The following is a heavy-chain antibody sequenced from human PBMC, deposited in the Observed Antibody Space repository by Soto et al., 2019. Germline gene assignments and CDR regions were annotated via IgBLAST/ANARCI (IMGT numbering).Heavy chain of an antibody. CDR1: GFTFSSYG. Sequence: GGSLRLSCAASGFTFSSYGMHWVRQAPGKGLEWVAVIWYDGSNKYYADSVKGRFTISRDNSKNTLYLQMNSLRAEDTAVYYCARESAPHPGYCSGGSCQNWFDPWGQGT. CDR2: IWYDGSNK. D-gene: IGHD2-15*01. CDR3: ARESAPHPGYCSGGSCQNWFDP. J-gene: IGHJ5*02. V-gene: IGHV3-33*01.